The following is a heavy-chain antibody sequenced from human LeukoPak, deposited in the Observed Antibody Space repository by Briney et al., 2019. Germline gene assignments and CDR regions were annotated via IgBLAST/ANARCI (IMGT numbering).Heavy chain of an antibody. J-gene: IGHJ4*02. CDR3: ARQERGAGESFDY. CDR1: GGSISSSSYY. D-gene: IGHD3-16*01. V-gene: IGHV4-39*01. Sequence: SETLSLTCTVSGGSISSSSYYWGWLRQPPGKGLEWIGSIYYSGSTYYNPSLKSRVTISVDTSKNQFSLKLSSVTAADTAVYYCARQERGAGESFDYWGQGTLVTVSS. CDR2: IYYSGST.